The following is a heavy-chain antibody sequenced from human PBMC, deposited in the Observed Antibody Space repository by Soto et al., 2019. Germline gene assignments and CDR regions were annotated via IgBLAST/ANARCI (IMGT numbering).Heavy chain of an antibody. D-gene: IGHD1-1*01. Sequence: GGSLRLSCAASGFTFSNAWMSWVRQAPGKGLEWVGRIKSKTDGGTTDYAAPVKGRFTISRDDSKNTLYLQMNSLKTEDTAVYYCTTAEIQWDYYDGMDVWGQGTTVTVSS. CDR1: GFTFSNAW. CDR3: TTAEIQWDYYDGMDV. V-gene: IGHV3-15*01. J-gene: IGHJ6*02. CDR2: IKSKTDGGTT.